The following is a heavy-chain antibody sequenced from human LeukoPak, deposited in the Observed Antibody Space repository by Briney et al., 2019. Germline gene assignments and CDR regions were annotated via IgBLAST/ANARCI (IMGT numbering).Heavy chain of an antibody. CDR1: GFTFSSYS. Sequence: GGSLRLSCAASGFTFSSYSMNWVRQAPGKGLEWVSSISDDSKYIYYADSVKGRFSISRDNAKRSLYLQMNSLRAEDTAVYYCARENWSGGYFDYWGQGTLVTVSS. J-gene: IGHJ4*02. CDR2: ISDDSKYI. V-gene: IGHV3-21*01. D-gene: IGHD2-15*01. CDR3: ARENWSGGYFDY.